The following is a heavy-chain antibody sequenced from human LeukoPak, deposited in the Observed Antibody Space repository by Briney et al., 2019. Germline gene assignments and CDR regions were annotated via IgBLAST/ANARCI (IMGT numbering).Heavy chain of an antibody. CDR2: ISWNSGSI. V-gene: IGHV3-9*03. CDR3: AKDLSSYGYEGLDY. Sequence: GGSLRLFCAASGFTFDDYAMHWVRQAPGKGLEWVSGISWNSGSIGYADSVKGRFTISRDNAKNSLYLQMNSLRAEDMALYYCAKDLSSYGYEGLDYWGQGTLVTVSS. J-gene: IGHJ4*02. CDR1: GFTFDDYA. D-gene: IGHD5-18*01.